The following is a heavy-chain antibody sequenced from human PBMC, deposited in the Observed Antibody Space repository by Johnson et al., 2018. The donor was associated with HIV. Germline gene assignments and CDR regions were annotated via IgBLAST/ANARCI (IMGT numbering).Heavy chain of an antibody. CDR2: IGWNSGTI. CDR1: GFTFDDYA. D-gene: IGHD6-19*01. CDR3: ARAGYSSGWLTFDI. V-gene: IGHV3-9*01. Sequence: VQLVESGGGVVRPGGSLRLSCAASGFTFDDYAMHWVRQAPGKGLEWVSSIGWNSGTIGYADSVKGRFTISRDNAKNSLYLQMNSLRAEDTAVYYCARAGYSSGWLTFDIWGQGTMVTVSS. J-gene: IGHJ3*02.